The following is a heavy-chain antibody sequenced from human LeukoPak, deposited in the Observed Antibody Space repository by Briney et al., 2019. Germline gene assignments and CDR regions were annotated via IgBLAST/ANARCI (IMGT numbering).Heavy chain of an antibody. CDR1: GGSISSYY. D-gene: IGHD3-22*01. V-gene: IGHV4-59*12. CDR3: ARGRRGRSSYYYDSSGYPSVFDY. J-gene: IGHJ4*02. Sequence: PSETLSLTCTVSGGSISSYYWSWIRQPPGKGLEWIGYIYYSGSTNYNPSLKSRVTISVDTSRNQFSLKLSSVTAADTAVYYCARGRRGRSSYYYDSSGYPSVFDYWGQGTLVTVSS. CDR2: IYYSGST.